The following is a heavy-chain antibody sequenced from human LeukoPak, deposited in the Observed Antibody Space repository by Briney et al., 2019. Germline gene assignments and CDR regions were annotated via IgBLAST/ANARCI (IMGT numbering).Heavy chain of an antibody. CDR3: ARRKFLGWFDP. J-gene: IGHJ5*02. V-gene: IGHV1-8*03. D-gene: IGHD7-27*01. Sequence: ASVKISCKASGYIFTTYDIGWVRQATGQGLEWMGWLNPNSGNAGYAQKFQGRVTISRNTSISTAYMELSSLRSDDTAIYYCARRKFLGWFDPWGQGTLVTVSS. CDR2: LNPNSGNA. CDR1: GYIFTTYD.